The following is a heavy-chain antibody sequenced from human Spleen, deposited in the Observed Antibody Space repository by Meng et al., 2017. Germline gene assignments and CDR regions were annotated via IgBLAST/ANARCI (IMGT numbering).Heavy chain of an antibody. CDR3: ARGVPNTGFDF. CDR2: TFYRSKWYH. D-gene: IGHD1-14*01. V-gene: IGHV6-1*01. J-gene: IGHJ4*02. Sequence: SQTLSLTCAISGDSVSSDSVTWNWIRQSPSRGLEWLGRTFYRSKWYHDYAPSVKRRITLDPDTSENLFSLQLSYLSPEDTAIYYCARGVPNTGFDFWGQGTLVTVSS. CDR1: GDSVSSDSVT.